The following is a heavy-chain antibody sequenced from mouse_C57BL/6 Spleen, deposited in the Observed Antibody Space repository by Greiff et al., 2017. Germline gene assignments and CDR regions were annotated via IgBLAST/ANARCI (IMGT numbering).Heavy chain of an antibody. CDR1: GYTFTSYW. Sequence: VQLQQPGAELVRPGSSVKLSCKASGYTFTSYWMHWVKQRPIQGLEWIGNIDPSDSETHYNQKFKDKATLTVDKSSSTAYMQLSSLTSEDSAVYYCARHYDFYWYFDVWGTGTTVTVSS. D-gene: IGHD2-4*01. J-gene: IGHJ1*03. CDR3: ARHYDFYWYFDV. CDR2: IDPSDSET. V-gene: IGHV1-52*01.